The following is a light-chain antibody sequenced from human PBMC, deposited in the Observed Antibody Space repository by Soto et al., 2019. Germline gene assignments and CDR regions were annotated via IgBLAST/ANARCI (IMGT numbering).Light chain of an antibody. CDR2: AAA. Sequence: IVLTQSPGTLSLSPGERATLSCRASQSVSSAFFAWDQQKPGQPLRLLIYAAASRATGIPDRFSGSGSATDFTLTISRLEPEDFAVYYCQQYGDSPPTFGRGTKVEIK. CDR3: QQYGDSPPT. V-gene: IGKV3-20*01. J-gene: IGKJ2*01. CDR1: QSVSSAF.